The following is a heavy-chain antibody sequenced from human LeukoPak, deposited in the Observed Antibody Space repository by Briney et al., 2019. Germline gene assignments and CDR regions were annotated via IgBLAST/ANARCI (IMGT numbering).Heavy chain of an antibody. CDR3: ARPGTGSSYGYDY. Sequence: SETLSLTCAVYGGSFSGYYWSWIRQPPGKGLEWIGEINHSGSTNYNPSLKSRVTISVETSKNQFSLKLSSVTAADTAVYYCARPGTGSSYGYDYWGQGTLVTVSS. V-gene: IGHV4-34*01. CDR1: GGSFSGYY. D-gene: IGHD5-18*01. CDR2: INHSGST. J-gene: IGHJ4*02.